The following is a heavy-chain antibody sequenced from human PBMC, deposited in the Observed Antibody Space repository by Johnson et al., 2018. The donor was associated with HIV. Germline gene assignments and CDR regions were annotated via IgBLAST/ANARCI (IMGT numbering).Heavy chain of an antibody. D-gene: IGHD3-9*01. J-gene: IGHJ3*02. V-gene: IGHV3-20*04. CDR1: GFSFTNAW. CDR3: ARDSDISLGVAGAFDI. CDR2: INWNSGSI. Sequence: VQLVESGGGVVRPGGSLRISCAASGFSFTNAWMSWVRQGPGKGLEWVSGINWNSGSIAYADSVKGRFTISRDNAKKSLYLQMNSLRAEDTAVYYCARDSDISLGVAGAFDIWGQGTMVTVSS.